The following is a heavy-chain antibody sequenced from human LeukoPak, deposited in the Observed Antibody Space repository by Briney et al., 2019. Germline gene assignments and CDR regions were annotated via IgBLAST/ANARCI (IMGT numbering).Heavy chain of an antibody. CDR2: IKQDGSEK. CDR3: ASPREQQLVPYYFDY. D-gene: IGHD6-13*01. J-gene: IGHJ4*02. Sequence: GGSLRLSCAASGFTFSSYWMSWVRQAPGKGLEWVANIKQDGSEKYYVDSVKGRFTISRDNAKNSLYLQMNSLRAEDTAVYYCASPREQQLVPYYFDYWGQGTLVTVSS. CDR1: GFTFSSYW. V-gene: IGHV3-7*01.